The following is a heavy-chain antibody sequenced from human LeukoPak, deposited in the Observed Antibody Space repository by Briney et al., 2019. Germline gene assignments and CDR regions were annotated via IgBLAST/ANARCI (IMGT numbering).Heavy chain of an antibody. Sequence: GGSLRLSCAASGFTFRRSAISWVRQAPGKGLEWLSTISGGGDSTYYADSVKGRFAISGDSSKSTPYLQMNSLRTDDTAVYYWAKIQYRYGLFDYWGQGALVTVSS. CDR3: AKIQYRYGLFDY. V-gene: IGHV3-23*01. D-gene: IGHD5-18*01. J-gene: IGHJ4*02. CDR1: GFTFRRSA. CDR2: ISGGGDST.